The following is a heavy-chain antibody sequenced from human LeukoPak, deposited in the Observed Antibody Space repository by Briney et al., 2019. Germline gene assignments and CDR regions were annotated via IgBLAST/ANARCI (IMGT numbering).Heavy chain of an antibody. CDR1: GFTFSSYD. Sequence: GGSLRLSCAASGFTFSSYDMHWVRQATGKGLEWVSAIGTAGDTYYPGSVKGRFTISRENAKNSLYLQMNSLRAGDTAVYYCARGLRYVEGSGDYYYGMDVWGQGTTVTVSS. D-gene: IGHD6-19*01. J-gene: IGHJ6*02. CDR3: ARGLRYVEGSGDYYYGMDV. CDR2: IGTAGDT. V-gene: IGHV3-13*01.